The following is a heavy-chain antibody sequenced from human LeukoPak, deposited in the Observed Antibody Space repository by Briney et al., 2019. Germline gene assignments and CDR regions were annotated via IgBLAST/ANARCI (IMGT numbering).Heavy chain of an antibody. V-gene: IGHV3-30*03. CDR3: AYLLGDY. CDR1: GFTFSSYG. Sequence: PGGSLSLSCAASGFTFSSYGMHWVRQAPGKGLEWVAVISYDGSNKYYADSVKGRFTISRDNSKNTLYLQMNSLRAEDTAVYYCAYLLGDYWGQGTLVTVSS. CDR2: ISYDGSNK. J-gene: IGHJ4*02. D-gene: IGHD3-16*01.